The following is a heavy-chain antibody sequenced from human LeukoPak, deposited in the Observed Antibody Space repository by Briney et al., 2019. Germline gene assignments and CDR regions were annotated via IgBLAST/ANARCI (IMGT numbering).Heavy chain of an antibody. CDR3: ARAATETVEPDY. V-gene: IGHV5-51*01. J-gene: IGHJ4*02. Sequence: GESLKISCKGSGYTFTSYWIGWVRQMPGKGLEGMGIIYPGDSDTRYSPSFQGQVTISADKSISTAYLQWNSLKASDTAMYYCARAATETVEPDYWGQGTLVTVSS. CDR1: GYTFTSYW. D-gene: IGHD2-15*01. CDR2: IYPGDSDT.